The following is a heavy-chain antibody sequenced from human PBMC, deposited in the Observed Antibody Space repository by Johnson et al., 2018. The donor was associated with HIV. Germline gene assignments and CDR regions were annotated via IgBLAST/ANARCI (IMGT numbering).Heavy chain of an antibody. J-gene: IGHJ3*02. D-gene: IGHD3-10*01. Sequence: QMQLVESGGGVVQPGGSLRLSCAASGFTFSSYGMHWVRQAQGKGLEWVAFIRYAGSNKYYADSVRGRFTISRDNSKNTLYLQMTSLRAEDTAVYYCVRGLLWFGELLEAFDIWGQGTMVTVSS. CDR3: VRGLLWFGELLEAFDI. V-gene: IGHV3-30*02. CDR2: IRYAGSNK. CDR1: GFTFSSYG.